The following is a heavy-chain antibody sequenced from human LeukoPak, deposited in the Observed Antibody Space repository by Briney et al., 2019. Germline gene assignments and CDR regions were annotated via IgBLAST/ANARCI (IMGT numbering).Heavy chain of an antibody. CDR2: ISAYNGNT. Sequence: SSVKVSCKASGYTFTSYGISWVRQAPGQGLEWMGWISAYNGNTNYAQNLQGRVTMTTDTSTSTAYMELRSLRSDDTAVYYCARDPEATVVTPVDYWGQGTLATVSS. CDR3: ARDPEATVVTPVDY. CDR1: GYTFTSYG. D-gene: IGHD4-23*01. J-gene: IGHJ4*02. V-gene: IGHV1-18*01.